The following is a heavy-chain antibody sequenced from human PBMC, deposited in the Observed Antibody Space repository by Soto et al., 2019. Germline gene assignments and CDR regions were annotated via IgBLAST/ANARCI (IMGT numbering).Heavy chain of an antibody. CDR2: FDPEDGET. Sequence: ASVKVSCKVSGYTLTELSMHWVRQAPGKGLEWMGGFDPEDGETIYAQKFQGRVTMTEDTSTETAYMELSSLRSEDTAVYYCATPLYSSSWYDAFDIWGQGTMVTVSS. D-gene: IGHD6-13*01. V-gene: IGHV1-24*01. J-gene: IGHJ3*02. CDR1: GYTLTELS. CDR3: ATPLYSSSWYDAFDI.